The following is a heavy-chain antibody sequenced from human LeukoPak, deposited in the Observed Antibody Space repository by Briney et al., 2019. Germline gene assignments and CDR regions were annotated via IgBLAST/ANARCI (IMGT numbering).Heavy chain of an antibody. CDR1: GGFISSNSAY. V-gene: IGHV4-39*01. D-gene: IGHD3-22*01. CDR3: ARRPRIDGTYDGPSGLDY. J-gene: IGHJ4*02. CDR2: INHSGSI. Sequence: SETLSLTCTVSGGFISSNSAYWSWIRQTPGKGLEWIGEINHSGSINYSPSLKSRVTISVDTSKNQFSLKLRSVTAADTAIYFCARRPRIDGTYDGPSGLDYWGQGTLVTVSS.